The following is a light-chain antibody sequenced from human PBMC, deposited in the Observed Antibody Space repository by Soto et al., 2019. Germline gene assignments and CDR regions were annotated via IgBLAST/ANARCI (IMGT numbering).Light chain of an antibody. CDR1: SSNIGSNT. J-gene: IGLJ1*01. CDR2: TNN. CDR3: ASWDDSLNGRV. V-gene: IGLV1-44*01. Sequence: QSVLTQPHSASGTPGQRVTICCSGSSSNIGSNTVNWYRHLPGTAPKLLIYTNNQRPSGVPDRFSGSKSGTSASLAISGLQSDDEADYYCASWDDSLNGRVFGTGTKLTVL.